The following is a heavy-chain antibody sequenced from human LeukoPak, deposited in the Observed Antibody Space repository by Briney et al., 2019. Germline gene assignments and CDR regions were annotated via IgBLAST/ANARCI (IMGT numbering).Heavy chain of an antibody. V-gene: IGHV1-69*01. J-gene: IGHJ6*02. CDR3: ANRRRASRGYGMDV. Sequence: GSSVKVSCKASGGTFSSYDIRWVRQAPGQGLEWMGGIIPIFGTANYAQKFQGRVTITADESTSTAYMELSSLRSEDTAVYYCANRRRASRGYGMDVWGQGITVTVSS. CDR1: GGTFSSYD. CDR2: IIPIFGTA. D-gene: IGHD1-1*01.